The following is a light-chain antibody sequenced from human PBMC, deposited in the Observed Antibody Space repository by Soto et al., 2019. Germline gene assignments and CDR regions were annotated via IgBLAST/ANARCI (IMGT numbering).Light chain of an antibody. V-gene: IGKV1-13*02. CDR2: DAS. Sequence: AIQLTQSPSSLSASEGDRVTITCRASQGISSALAWYQQKPGKAPKLLIYDASSLESGVPSRFSGSGSGTDFTLTINSLQPDDFATYYCQQYGSLWTFGQGTKVDIK. CDR1: QGISSA. CDR3: QQYGSLWT. J-gene: IGKJ1*01.